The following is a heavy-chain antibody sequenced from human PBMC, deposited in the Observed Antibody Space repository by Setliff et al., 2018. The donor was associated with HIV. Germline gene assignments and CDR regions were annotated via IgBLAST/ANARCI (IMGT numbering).Heavy chain of an antibody. Sequence: ASVKVSCKASGYTFTSYDINWVRQATGQGLEWMGWMNPNSGNTGYAQKFQGRVTMTRNTSIRTAYMELSSLRSDDTAVYYCARGHLDYNFWDEVLGNWFDPWGQGTLVTVSS. CDR1: GYTFTSYD. D-gene: IGHD3-3*01. J-gene: IGHJ5*02. CDR3: ARGHLDYNFWDEVLGNWFDP. CDR2: MNPNSGNT. V-gene: IGHV1-8*02.